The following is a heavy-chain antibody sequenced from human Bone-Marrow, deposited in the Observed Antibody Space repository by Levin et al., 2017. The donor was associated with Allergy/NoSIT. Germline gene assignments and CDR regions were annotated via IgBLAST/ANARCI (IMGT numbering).Heavy chain of an antibody. D-gene: IGHD2-2*01. CDR3: ARDEGTCSSSFAFDS. CDR1: GFNFASYG. CDR2: ISGTGRHI. J-gene: IGHJ4*01. V-gene: IGHV3-21*01. Sequence: GGSLRLSCAASGFNFASYGMNWVRQAPGKGLEWVSSISGTGRHIYFADSLKGRFTITRDNAKNSLSLQMNNLRVEDTAVFYCARDEGTCSSSFAFDSWGQGALVTVSS.